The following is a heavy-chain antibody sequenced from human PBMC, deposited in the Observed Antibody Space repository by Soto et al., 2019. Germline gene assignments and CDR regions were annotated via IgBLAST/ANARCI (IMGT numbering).Heavy chain of an antibody. J-gene: IGHJ4*02. CDR1: GFTFDSYA. CDR3: AKRGGYDFWSGYHHFDY. Sequence: GGSLRLSCEASGFTFDSYAMGWVRQAPGKGLEWVSAISATGISKYYADSVKGRFTISRVSAINTLYLQIDSLRAEDTAVYYCAKRGGYDFWSGYHHFDYWGQGALGTVSS. CDR2: ISATGISK. V-gene: IGHV3-23*01. D-gene: IGHD3-3*01.